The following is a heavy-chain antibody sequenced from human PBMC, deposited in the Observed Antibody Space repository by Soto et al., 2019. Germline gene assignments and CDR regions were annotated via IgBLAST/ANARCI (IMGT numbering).Heavy chain of an antibody. CDR2: MNPNSGNT. Sequence: QVQLVQSGAEVKKPGASVKVSCKASGYTFTSSDINWVRQATGQGLEWMGWMNPNSGNTGYAQKFQGRVTMTRNTSISPAYMELSRLRSEDTAVYYCASSHSPWSGNWFDPWGQGTLVTVSS. J-gene: IGHJ5*02. V-gene: IGHV1-8*01. CDR1: GYTFTSSD. D-gene: IGHD3-3*01. CDR3: ASSHSPWSGNWFDP.